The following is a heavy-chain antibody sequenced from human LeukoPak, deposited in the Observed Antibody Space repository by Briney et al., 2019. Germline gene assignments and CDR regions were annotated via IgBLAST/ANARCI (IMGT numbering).Heavy chain of an antibody. CDR1: GGSISSGGYY. J-gene: IGHJ6*02. Sequence: SETLSLTCTVSGGSISSGGYYWSWIRQPPGKALEWIGHIYYSGSTDYNPSLKGRVTISIDTSKNQFSLKLSSVAAADTAMYYCARGSLERITRYYYYGMDVWGQGTTVTVSS. D-gene: IGHD2/OR15-2a*01. V-gene: IGHV4-61*08. CDR2: IYYSGST. CDR3: ARGSLERITRYYYYGMDV.